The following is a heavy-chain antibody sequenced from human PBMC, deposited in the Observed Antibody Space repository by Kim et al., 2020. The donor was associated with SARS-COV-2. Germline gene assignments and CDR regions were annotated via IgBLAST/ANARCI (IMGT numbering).Heavy chain of an antibody. CDR3: ANTGGQGSFYGLDV. CDR2: VFYSGST. Sequence: SETLSLTCTVSGGYINSNTYFWVWIRQPPGKGLEWIGSVFYSGSTYYNPSLRSRLTVSVDTSKSQFFLKLTSVTAADTAIYYCANTGGQGSFYGLDVWG. CDR1: GGYINSNTYF. V-gene: IGHV4-39*01. D-gene: IGHD6-13*01. J-gene: IGHJ6*02.